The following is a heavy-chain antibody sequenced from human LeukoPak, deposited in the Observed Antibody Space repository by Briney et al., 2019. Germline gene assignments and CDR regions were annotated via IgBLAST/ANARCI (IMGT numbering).Heavy chain of an antibody. CDR1: GCTFTDYY. CDR2: INPNSGGT. CDR3: AGEFAVGYYDSSGQAGWFDH. Sequence: ASVTVSFMCCGCTFTDYYMHWVGQVRGQGGEGMGWINPNSGGTNYAQKFQDRVTMTRGTSISTAYMELRRLKTDDPAVYYCAGEFAVGYYDSSGQAGWFDHWGQGTLVTVSS. D-gene: IGHD3-22*01. J-gene: IGHJ5*02. V-gene: IGHV1-2*02.